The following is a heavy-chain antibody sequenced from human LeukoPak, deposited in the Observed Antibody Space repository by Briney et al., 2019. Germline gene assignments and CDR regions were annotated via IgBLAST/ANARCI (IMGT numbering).Heavy chain of an antibody. D-gene: IGHD2/OR15-2a*01. CDR1: GGSFSGYY. J-gene: IGHJ6*02. CDR2: INHSGST. Sequence: SETLSLTCAVYGGSFSGYYWSGIRQPPGKGLEWIGEINHSGSTNYNPSLKSRVTISVDTSKNQFSLKLSSVTAADTAVYYCARGIVLYGMDVWGQGTTVTVSS. CDR3: ARGIVLYGMDV. V-gene: IGHV4-34*01.